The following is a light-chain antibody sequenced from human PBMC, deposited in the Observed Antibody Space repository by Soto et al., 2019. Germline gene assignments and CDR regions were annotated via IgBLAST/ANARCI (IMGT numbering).Light chain of an antibody. J-gene: IGKJ5*01. CDR1: HIISDY. CDR2: AAS. Sequence: DIPMTQSPSSPSASVGDRGTITWRASHIISDYLNWYQQKPGTAPQLLISAASTLQSGVPSRFSGRGSGTDFTLTISSLQPEDCATYYCQQTYSTPITFGQGTRLEIK. CDR3: QQTYSTPIT. V-gene: IGKV1-39*01.